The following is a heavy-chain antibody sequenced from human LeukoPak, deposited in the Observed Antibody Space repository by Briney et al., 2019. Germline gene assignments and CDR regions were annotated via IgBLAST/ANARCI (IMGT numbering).Heavy chain of an antibody. Sequence: GASVKVSCKASGYRFDNYGFSWLRQAPGQGLEWMGGIIPIFNTANYAQKFQGRVTITADKFTNTAYLDLNSLRSDDTAVYYCARDRDYDVLTTYYFGAFDIWGQGTMVTVSS. CDR3: ARDRDYDVLTTYYFGAFDI. V-gene: IGHV1-69*06. J-gene: IGHJ3*02. D-gene: IGHD3-9*01. CDR1: GYRFDNYG. CDR2: IIPIFNTA.